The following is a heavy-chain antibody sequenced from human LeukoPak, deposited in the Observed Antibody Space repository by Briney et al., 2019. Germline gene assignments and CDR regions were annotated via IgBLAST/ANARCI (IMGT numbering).Heavy chain of an antibody. CDR3: AGHHPRNTVDF. CDR1: GGSISSYY. CDR2: ISDIGSI. J-gene: IGHJ4*02. V-gene: IGHV4-59*08. D-gene: IGHD2/OR15-2a*01. Sequence: SETLSLTCTASGGSISSYYWSWIWQPPGKGLEWIAYISDIGSINYNPSLKSRVTISLDTSKNQFSLKLSSVTAADTAVYYCAGHHPRNTVDFWGQGTLVTVSS.